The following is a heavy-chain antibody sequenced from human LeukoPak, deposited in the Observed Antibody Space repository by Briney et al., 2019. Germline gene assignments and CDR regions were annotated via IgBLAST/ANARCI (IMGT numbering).Heavy chain of an antibody. CDR2: SFYSGST. Sequence: ASETQSLTCTVSGGSITSYYWSWIRQPPGKGLEWVGYSFYSGSTNYNPSLKGRVTISVDTSKNQFSLKLSSVTAADTAVYYCARQYCTGNSCQVGGHWFDPWGQGTLVTVSS. V-gene: IGHV4-59*08. D-gene: IGHD2-2*01. J-gene: IGHJ5*02. CDR3: ARQYCTGNSCQVGGHWFDP. CDR1: GGSITSYY.